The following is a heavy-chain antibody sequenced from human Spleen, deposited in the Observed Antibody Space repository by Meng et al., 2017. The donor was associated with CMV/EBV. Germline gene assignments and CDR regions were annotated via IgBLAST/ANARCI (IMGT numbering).Heavy chain of an antibody. CDR1: GFTFSSYG. Sequence: GESLKISCAASGFTFSSYGMHWVRQAPGKGLELVAFIRYDGSNKYYADSVKGRFTISRDNSKNTLYLQMNSLRAEDTAVYYCAKDRRYYDSSGYYFDYWGQGTLVTVSS. CDR2: IRYDGSNK. J-gene: IGHJ4*02. D-gene: IGHD3-22*01. V-gene: IGHV3-30*02. CDR3: AKDRRYYDSSGYYFDY.